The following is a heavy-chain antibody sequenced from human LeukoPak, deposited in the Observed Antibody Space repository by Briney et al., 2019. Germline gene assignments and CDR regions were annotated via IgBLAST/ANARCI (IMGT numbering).Heavy chain of an antibody. CDR2: IIPIFGTA. CDR3: AARSVDTAMVHNGPFDY. CDR1: GGTFSSYA. V-gene: IGHV1-69*13. D-gene: IGHD5-18*01. Sequence: SVKVSGKASGGTFSSYAISWVRQAPGQGLEWMGGIIPIFGTANYAQKFQGRVTITADESTSTAYMELSSLRSEDTAVYYCAARSVDTAMVHNGPFDYWGQGTLVTVSS. J-gene: IGHJ4*02.